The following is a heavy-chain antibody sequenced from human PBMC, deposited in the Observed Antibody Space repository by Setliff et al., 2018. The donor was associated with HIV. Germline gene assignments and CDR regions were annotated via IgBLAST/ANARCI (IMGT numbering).Heavy chain of an antibody. D-gene: IGHD4-17*01. CDR3: ARDLGGEHDYADPAYMDV. J-gene: IGHJ6*03. CDR2: ISGFNGKI. V-gene: IGHV1-18*01. CDR1: GYTFSSYG. Sequence: GASVKVSCKASGYTFSSYGISWVRRAPGQGLEWMGWISGFNGKINYAENFQGRVTLTTDSSASTAHMELWSLTSDDTAVYYCARDLGGEHDYADPAYMDVWGKGTTVTVSS.